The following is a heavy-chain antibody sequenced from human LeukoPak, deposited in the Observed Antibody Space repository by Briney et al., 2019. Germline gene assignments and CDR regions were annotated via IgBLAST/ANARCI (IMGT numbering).Heavy chain of an antibody. CDR2: IYYNERS. Sequence: SETLSLTCTVSGDSITSYFWSWIRQPPGKGLEWIGYIYYNERSNYNPSLKSRVTISVDTSKNQFSLKLNSVTAADTAVYYCARDDWIPGYCSSSSSCSDAFDIWGQGTMVTVSS. CDR3: ARDDWIPGYCSSSSSCSDAFDI. J-gene: IGHJ3*02. D-gene: IGHD2-15*01. CDR1: GDSITSYF. V-gene: IGHV4-59*01.